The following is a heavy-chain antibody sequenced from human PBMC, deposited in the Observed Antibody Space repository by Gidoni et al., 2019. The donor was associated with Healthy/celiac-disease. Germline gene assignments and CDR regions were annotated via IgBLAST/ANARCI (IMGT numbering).Heavy chain of an antibody. J-gene: IGHJ6*02. D-gene: IGHD3-3*01. CDR2: IIPIFGTA. CDR3: ARTYDFWSGYYTYYYYYGMDV. CDR1: GGTFSSYA. Sequence: QVQLVQSGAEVKKPGSSVKVSCKASGGTFSSYAISWVRQAPGHGLEWMGGIIPIFGTANYAQKFQGRVTITADESTSTAYMELSSLRSEDTAVYYCARTYDFWSGYYTYYYYYGMDVWGQGTTVTVSS. V-gene: IGHV1-69*01.